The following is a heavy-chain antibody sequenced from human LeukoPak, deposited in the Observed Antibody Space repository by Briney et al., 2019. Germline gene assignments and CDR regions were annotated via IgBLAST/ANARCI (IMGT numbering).Heavy chain of an antibody. V-gene: IGHV3-23*01. CDR2: ISGSGGST. CDR1: AFTFSSYA. D-gene: IGHD3-22*01. Sequence: GGSLRLSCAVSAFTFSSYAMSWVRQAPGKGLEWASAISGSGGSTYYADSVKGRFTISRDNSKNTLYLQMNSLRVEDTAVYYCAKVGYDSSGEDYWGQGTLVTVSS. CDR3: AKVGYDSSGEDY. J-gene: IGHJ4*02.